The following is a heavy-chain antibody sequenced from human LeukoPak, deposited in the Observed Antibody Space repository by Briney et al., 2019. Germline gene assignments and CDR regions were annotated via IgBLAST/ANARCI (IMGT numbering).Heavy chain of an antibody. V-gene: IGHV4-61*02. J-gene: IGHJ4*02. CDR3: ARAASQAFDY. Sequence: SETLSLTCTDSGGSLISGSYYWSWIRQPAGKGLEWIGRISTSGSTNYNPSLKSRITISVDTSKNQFSLNLSSVTAVDTDVYYCARAASQAFDYWGQGTLVTVSS. CDR1: GGSLISGSYY. CDR2: ISTSGST.